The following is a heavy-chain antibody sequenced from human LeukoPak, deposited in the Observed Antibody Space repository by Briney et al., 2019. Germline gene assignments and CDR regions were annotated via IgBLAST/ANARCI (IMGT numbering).Heavy chain of an antibody. CDR1: GYTRTELA. J-gene: IGHJ5*01. D-gene: IGHD4-17*01. CDR2: FDPEAGEA. CDR3: ATDISHDDGEYARGWFDS. V-gene: IGHV1-24*01. Sequence: ASVKVSCKVSGYTRTELAIHWVRQAPGKGLEWMGGFDPEAGEAIYAQKFQGRVTMTEAISTHTAYVELSSLRSEDTALYYCATDISHDDGEYARGWFDSWGQGALVTVSS.